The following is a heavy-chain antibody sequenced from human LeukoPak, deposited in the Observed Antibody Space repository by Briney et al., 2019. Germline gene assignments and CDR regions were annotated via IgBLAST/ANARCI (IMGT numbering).Heavy chain of an antibody. D-gene: IGHD6-25*01. CDR2: IKQDGGEK. CDR1: GFTFSNYW. V-gene: IGHV3-7*01. CDR3: ARGGRDAFDI. Sequence: PGGSLRLSCAASGFTFSNYWMNWVRQAPGKGLEWVANIKQDGGEKSYVDSVKGRFTISRDNAKNSLHLQMNSLRAEDTAVYYCARGGRDAFDIWGQGTMVTVSS. J-gene: IGHJ3*02.